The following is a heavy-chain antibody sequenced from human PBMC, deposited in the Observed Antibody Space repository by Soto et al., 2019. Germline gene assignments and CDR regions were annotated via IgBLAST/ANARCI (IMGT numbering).Heavy chain of an antibody. D-gene: IGHD5-12*01. Sequence: QVQLQQWGAGLLKPSETLSLTCAVYGGSFSGYYWSWIRQPPGKGLEWIGEINHSGSTNYNPSLKSLVTISVDTSKNQFSLKLSSVTAADTAVYYCARGSNIVATFDYWGQGTLVTVSS. V-gene: IGHV4-34*01. CDR3: ARGSNIVATFDY. CDR2: INHSGST. CDR1: GGSFSGYY. J-gene: IGHJ4*02.